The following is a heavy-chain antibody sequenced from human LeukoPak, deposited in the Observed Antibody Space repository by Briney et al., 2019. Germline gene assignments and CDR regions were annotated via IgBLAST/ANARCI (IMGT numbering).Heavy chain of an antibody. V-gene: IGHV3-53*01. J-gene: IGHJ4*02. CDR1: GFTVSNNY. D-gene: IGHD2-2*01. CDR2: IYSGGST. CDR3: ARWGSTSWNYFDY. Sequence: GGSLRLSCAASGFTVSNNYMSWVRQAPGKGLEWVSVIYSGGSTYYADSVKGRFTISRDSSKNTVYLQMNSLRAEDTAVYYCARWGSTSWNYFDYWGQGTLVTVSS.